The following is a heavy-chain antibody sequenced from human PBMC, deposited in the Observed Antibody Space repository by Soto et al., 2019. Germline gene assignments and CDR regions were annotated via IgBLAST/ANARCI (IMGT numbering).Heavy chain of an antibody. CDR2: IHHNGNT. CDR3: ARHHGVWGAAIRRARGRFDY. Sequence: PSETLSLTCTVSGGSISSGQDYWGWIRHRPGKGLEWIGYIHHNGNTDYNPSLQSRLTISVDTSKNQFSLNLRSVTAADTAVYYCARHHGVWGAAIRRARGRFDYWGQGTLVTVSS. J-gene: IGHJ4*02. V-gene: IGHV4-31*03. CDR1: GGSISSGQDY. D-gene: IGHD2-2*02.